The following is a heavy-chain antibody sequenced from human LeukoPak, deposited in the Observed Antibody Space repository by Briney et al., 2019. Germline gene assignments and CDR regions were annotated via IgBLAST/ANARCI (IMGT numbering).Heavy chain of an antibody. CDR3: AKLVGASNFDY. CDR2: ISGIGGGST. CDR1: GFTFNNYG. J-gene: IGHJ4*02. D-gene: IGHD1-26*01. V-gene: IGHV3-23*01. Sequence: PGGSLRLSCAASGFTFNNYGMNWVRQAPGRGLEWVSAISGIGGGSTYYADSVKGRFIISRDNSKNTLYVQMNSLRAEDTAVYYCAKLVGASNFDYWGQGTLVTVSS.